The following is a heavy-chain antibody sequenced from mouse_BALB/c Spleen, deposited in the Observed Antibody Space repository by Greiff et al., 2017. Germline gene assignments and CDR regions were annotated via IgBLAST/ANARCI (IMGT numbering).Heavy chain of an antibody. CDR3: TGTGKGAWFAY. J-gene: IGHJ3*01. CDR1: GYTFTSYW. CDR2: IYPGNSDT. D-gene: IGHD4-1*01. Sequence: DVQLQESGAELAKPGASVKMSCKASGYTFTSYWMHWVKQRPGQGLEWIGAIYPGNSDTSYNQKFKGKAKLTAVTSASTAYMELSSLTNEDSAVYYCTGTGKGAWFAYWGQGTLVTVSA. V-gene: IGHV1-5*01.